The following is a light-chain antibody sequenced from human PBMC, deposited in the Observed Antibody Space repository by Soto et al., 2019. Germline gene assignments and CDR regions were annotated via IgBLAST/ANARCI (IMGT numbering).Light chain of an antibody. CDR3: AARDQSLNGYL. Sequence: QSALTQPPSASGTPGQRVTISCSGSSSNIGSNTVNWYQQLPGTAPKLLIYSNNQRPSGVPDRFSGSKSGTSASLAISGLHSEDEAYYYCAARDQSLNGYLFG. J-gene: IGLJ1*01. CDR2: SNN. V-gene: IGLV1-44*01. CDR1: SSNIGSNT.